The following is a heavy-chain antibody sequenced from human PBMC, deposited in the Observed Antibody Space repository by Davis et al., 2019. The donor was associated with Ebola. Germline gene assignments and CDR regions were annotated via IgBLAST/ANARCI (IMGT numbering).Heavy chain of an antibody. D-gene: IGHD5-24*01. V-gene: IGHV5-51*01. J-gene: IGHJ4*02. CDR1: AYTSSNYW. CDR2: IYTGASDT. Sequence: SLRLSCQGSAYTSSNYWIGWVRRMPGNGLEWMGIIYTGASDTGYSPSFRGQVTISADKSISTAYLQWSSLKASDTAMYYCARGTDGYNPGGYFDSWGQGTLVTVSS. CDR3: ARGTDGYNPGGYFDS.